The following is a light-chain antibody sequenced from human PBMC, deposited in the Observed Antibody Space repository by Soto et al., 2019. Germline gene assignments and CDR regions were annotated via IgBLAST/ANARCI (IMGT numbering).Light chain of an antibody. CDR2: EVS. CDR1: SSDVGRYNY. CDR3: SSYAGNSRYV. V-gene: IGLV2-8*01. Sequence: ALTQPPSASGSPGQSVTISCTGTSSDVGRYNYISWYQQRPGKAPKLIIYEVSKRPSGVPDRLSGFKYGNTASLTVSGLQAEDEADYYCSSYAGNSRYVFGTGTKVPS. J-gene: IGLJ1*01.